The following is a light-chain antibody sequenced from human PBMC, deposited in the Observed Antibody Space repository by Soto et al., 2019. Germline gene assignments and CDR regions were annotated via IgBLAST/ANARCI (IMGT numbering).Light chain of an antibody. V-gene: IGKV1-5*01. CDR2: DAS. Sequence: QMTQSPSTLSASAGDTVTITCRASQSISTFLAWYQQKPGKAPKILIFDASSLKSGVPSRFRGSGSGTEFTLTISRLQPDDFATYYCQQYDSYSWTFGQGTKVDIK. CDR1: QSISTF. J-gene: IGKJ1*01. CDR3: QQYDSYSWT.